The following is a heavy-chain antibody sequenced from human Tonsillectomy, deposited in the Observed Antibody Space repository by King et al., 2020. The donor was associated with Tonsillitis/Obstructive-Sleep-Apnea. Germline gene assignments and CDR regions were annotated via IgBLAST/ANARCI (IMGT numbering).Heavy chain of an antibody. CDR2: IWYDGSNK. J-gene: IGHJ4*02. CDR1: GFTFSTYG. CDR3: ARSSKLVPAVGPTTIDY. V-gene: IGHV3-33*01. Sequence: QLVQSGGGVVQPGRSLRLSCAASGFTFSTYGMHWVRQAPGKGLQWVAVIWYDGSNKYYGDSVKGRFTISRDNSKNKLYLQMNSLRAEDTAVYYCARSSKLVPAVGPTTIDYWGQGTLVTVSS. D-gene: IGHD2-2*02.